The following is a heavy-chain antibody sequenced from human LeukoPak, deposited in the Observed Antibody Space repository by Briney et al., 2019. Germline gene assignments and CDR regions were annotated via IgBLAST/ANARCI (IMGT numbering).Heavy chain of an antibody. D-gene: IGHD6-13*01. Sequence: VASVKVSCKASGYTFTGYYMHWVRQDLRQGLQWMGWINPNSGDTEYAQKFQGRVTMTRDTSNSTVYMELSSLRSDDTAVYYCARADSVPAGDYHYWYMDVWGKGTTVTVSS. CDR2: INPNSGDT. CDR1: GYTFTGYY. J-gene: IGHJ6*03. V-gene: IGHV1-2*02. CDR3: ARADSVPAGDYHYWYMDV.